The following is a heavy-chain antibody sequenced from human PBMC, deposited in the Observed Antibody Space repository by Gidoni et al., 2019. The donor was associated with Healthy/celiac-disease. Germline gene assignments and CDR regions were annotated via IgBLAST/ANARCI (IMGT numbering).Heavy chain of an antibody. Sequence: QVQLVESGGGVVQPGRSLRLSCAASGFTFSSYAMHWVRQAPGKGLEWVAVISYDGSNKYYADSVKGRFTISRDNSKNTLYLQMNSLRAEDTAVYYCARVGVAWAHYYYYMDVWGKGTTVTVSS. D-gene: IGHD3-10*01. CDR2: ISYDGSNK. CDR1: GFTFSSYA. V-gene: IGHV3-30*04. CDR3: ARVGVAWAHYYYYMDV. J-gene: IGHJ6*03.